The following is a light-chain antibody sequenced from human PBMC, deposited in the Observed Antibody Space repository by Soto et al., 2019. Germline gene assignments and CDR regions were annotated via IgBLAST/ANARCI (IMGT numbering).Light chain of an antibody. V-gene: IGKV3-20*01. J-gene: IGKJ4*01. Sequence: EIVLTQSPGTLSLSPGERATLSCRASQSVFSNYLAWYQQKPGRAPRLLIYGASTRASGIPDRFSGSGSGTDFTLTISRLEPEDFAVYYCQQYGSSPPITFGGGTKVEIK. CDR1: QSVFSNY. CDR2: GAS. CDR3: QQYGSSPPIT.